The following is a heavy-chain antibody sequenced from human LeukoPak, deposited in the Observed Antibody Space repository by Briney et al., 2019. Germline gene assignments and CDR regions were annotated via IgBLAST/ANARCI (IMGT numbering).Heavy chain of an antibody. J-gene: IGHJ4*02. CDR1: GFTFNNYG. CDR2: ISYDGSKK. CDR3: AKAGLWFGEPSNYFDY. Sequence: GGSLRLSCAASGFTFNNYGMHWVRQAPGKGLEWVAVISYDGSKKYYADSVKGRFTFSRENSKNTLHLQMDSLRPEDTAVYYCAKAGLWFGEPSNYFDYWGQGTLVTVSS. D-gene: IGHD3-10*01. V-gene: IGHV3-30*18.